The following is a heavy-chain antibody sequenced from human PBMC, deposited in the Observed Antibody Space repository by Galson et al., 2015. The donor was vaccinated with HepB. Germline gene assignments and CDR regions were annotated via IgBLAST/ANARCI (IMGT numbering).Heavy chain of an antibody. CDR1: GFIFSSYW. D-gene: IGHD6-13*01. J-gene: IGHJ5*02. Sequence: SLRLSCAASGFIFSSYWMTWVRQAPGKGLEWVANIREDGGEKHYADSVKGRFTISRDNAKNSLFLQMNSLTAEDTAVYYCARDRGTAAAGTVGWFDPWGQGTLVSVPS. V-gene: IGHV3-7*01. CDR2: IREDGGEK. CDR3: ARDRGTAAAGTVGWFDP.